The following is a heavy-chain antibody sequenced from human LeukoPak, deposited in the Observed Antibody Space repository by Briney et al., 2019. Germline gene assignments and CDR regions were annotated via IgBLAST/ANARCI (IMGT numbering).Heavy chain of an antibody. D-gene: IGHD5-18*01. CDR2: ISSNGGST. CDR3: ARGGYSYGFGFEYFQH. J-gene: IGHJ1*01. Sequence: HPGGSLRLSCAASGFTFRSYAMHWVRQAPGKGLEYVSAISSNGGSTYYANSVKGRFTISRDNSKNTLYLQMGSLRAEDMAVYYCARGGYSYGFGFEYFQHWGQGTLVTVSS. V-gene: IGHV3-64*01. CDR1: GFTFRSYA.